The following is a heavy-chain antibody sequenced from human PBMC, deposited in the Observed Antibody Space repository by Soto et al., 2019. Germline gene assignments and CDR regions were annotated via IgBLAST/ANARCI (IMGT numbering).Heavy chain of an antibody. J-gene: IGHJ6*02. CDR2: VSHGSSYI. CDR1: GFRFSDYG. V-gene: IGHV3-21*01. Sequence: GTLGLVSAPSGFRFSDYGMTWVGPAPGKGLQWVSSVSHGSSYIYYADSVKGRFTISRDNARNSLYLLMNSLRAEDTAVYYGARDRLGRAPVSGIDVWGQGTTATVS. D-gene: IGHD3-16*01. CDR3: ARDRLGRAPVSGIDV.